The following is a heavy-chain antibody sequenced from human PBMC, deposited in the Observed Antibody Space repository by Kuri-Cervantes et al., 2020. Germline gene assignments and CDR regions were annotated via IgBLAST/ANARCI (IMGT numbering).Heavy chain of an antibody. CDR2: IYYSGST. CDR3: ARGVKESAFDI. J-gene: IGHJ3*02. V-gene: IGHV4-59*01. CDR1: GGSISSYH. D-gene: IGHD3-10*01. Sequence: SETLSLTGTVSGGSISSYHWSLIRQPPGKGLEWIGYIYYSGSTNYNPSLKSRVTISVDTSTNQFSLKLCSVTAADTAVYYCARGVKESAFDIWGQGTMVTVSS.